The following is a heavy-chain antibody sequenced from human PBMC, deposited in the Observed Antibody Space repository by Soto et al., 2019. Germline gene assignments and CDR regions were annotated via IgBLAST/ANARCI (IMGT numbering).Heavy chain of an antibody. J-gene: IGHJ4*02. CDR3: ARVVVVAATGTDY. D-gene: IGHD2-15*01. CDR1: GFTFSSYA. V-gene: IGHV3-23*01. CDR2: INSSGDNT. Sequence: EVQVLESGGGLVQPGGSLRLSCAASGFTFSSYAMNWVRQAPGKGLEWVSGINSSGDNTYYADSVNGRFTISRDNSKNALYLQMNSLRVEDTAVYYCARVVVVAATGTDYWGQGTLVTVSS.